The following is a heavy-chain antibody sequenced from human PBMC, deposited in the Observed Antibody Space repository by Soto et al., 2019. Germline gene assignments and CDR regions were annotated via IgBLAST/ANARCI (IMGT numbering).Heavy chain of an antibody. CDR2: IGAYNGNT. Sequence: ASVKVSCKASGYTFTSYGISWVRQAPGQGLEWMGWIGAYNGNTNYAQKLQGRVTMTTDTSTSTAYMELRSLRSDDTAVYYCARVEAAAGTWWFDPWGQGTLVTVSS. V-gene: IGHV1-18*04. CDR1: GYTFTSYG. CDR3: ARVEAAAGTWWFDP. D-gene: IGHD6-13*01. J-gene: IGHJ5*02.